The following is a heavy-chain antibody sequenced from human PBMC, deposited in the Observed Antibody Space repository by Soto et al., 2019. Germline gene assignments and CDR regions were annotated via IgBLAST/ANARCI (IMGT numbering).Heavy chain of an antibody. Sequence: EVQLVESGGGLVQPGRSLRLSCAASGFTFDDYAMHWVRQAPGKGLEWVSGISWNSGSIGYADSVKGRFTISRDNAKNSLYLQMNSLTAEDTALYYCAKDEGLGTNAVDYWGQGTLVTVSS. V-gene: IGHV3-9*01. J-gene: IGHJ4*02. CDR3: AKDEGLGTNAVDY. CDR1: GFTFDDYA. D-gene: IGHD2-8*01. CDR2: ISWNSGSI.